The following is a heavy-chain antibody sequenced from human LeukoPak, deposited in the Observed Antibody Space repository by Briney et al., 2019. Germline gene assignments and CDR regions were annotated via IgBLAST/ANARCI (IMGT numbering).Heavy chain of an antibody. Sequence: SETLSLTCTVSGSSLNVYYWSWIRQPPGEGLEWIGYIYYSGSTNYNPSLRSRLTISVDTSKNQFSLKLSSVTAADTAVYYCARDRGLDAFDIWGQGTMVTVSS. D-gene: IGHD5-12*01. CDR2: IYYSGST. CDR1: GSSLNVYY. CDR3: ARDRGLDAFDI. V-gene: IGHV4-59*12. J-gene: IGHJ3*02.